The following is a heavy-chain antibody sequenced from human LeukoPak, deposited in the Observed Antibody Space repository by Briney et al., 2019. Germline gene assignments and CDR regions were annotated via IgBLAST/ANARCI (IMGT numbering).Heavy chain of an antibody. J-gene: IGHJ4*02. CDR3: ARDFGGSGWYCFGY. CDR1: GFTFSSYW. V-gene: IGHV3-7*01. D-gene: IGHD6-19*01. CDR2: IKQDGSEK. Sequence: GGSLRLSCAASGFTFSSYWMSWVRQAPGKGLEWVANIKQDGSEKYYADSVKGRFTISRDNSKNTLYLQMNSLRAEDTAVYYCARDFGGSGWYCFGYWGQGTLVTVSS.